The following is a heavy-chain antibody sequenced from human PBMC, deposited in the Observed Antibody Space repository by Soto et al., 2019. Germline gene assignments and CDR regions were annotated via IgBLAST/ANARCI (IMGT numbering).Heavy chain of an antibody. CDR1: GGSISSYY. CDR3: ARLGYGSGPEWGYFDY. V-gene: IGHV4-59*08. CDR2: IYYSGIT. D-gene: IGHD3-10*01. Sequence: PSETLSLTCTVSGGSISSYYWSWIRQPPGKGLEWIGYIYYSGITDYNPSLKSRVTISVDTSKNQFSLKLSSVTAADTAVYYCARLGYGSGPEWGYFDYWGQGTLVTVSS. J-gene: IGHJ4*02.